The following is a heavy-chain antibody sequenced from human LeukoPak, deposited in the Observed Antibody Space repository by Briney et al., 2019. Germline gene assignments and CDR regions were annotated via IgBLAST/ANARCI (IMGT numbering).Heavy chain of an antibody. J-gene: IGHJ6*03. CDR3: ARSGPSGFLGRIVVAPKDYYFKDV. V-gene: IGHV4-38-2*02. CDR2: IFHSGNT. D-gene: IGHD3-22*01. CDR1: SYSISRSYL. Sequence: SETLSLTCSVSSYSISRSYLWGWIRQPPGKGLEWIGNIFHSGNTYYNPSVKSRVTILLDIARNQFSLKLTSVTAADTAVYYCARSGPSGFLGRIVVAPKDYYFKDVWGKGITVTVSS.